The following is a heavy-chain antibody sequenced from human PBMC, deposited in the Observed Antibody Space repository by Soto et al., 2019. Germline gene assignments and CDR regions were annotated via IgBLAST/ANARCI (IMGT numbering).Heavy chain of an antibody. CDR2: IYYSGST. V-gene: IGHV4-39*01. J-gene: IGHJ5*02. D-gene: IGHD2-21*02. Sequence: SETLSLTCTVSGGSISSSSYYWGWIRQPPGKGLEWIGSIYYSGSTYYIPSLKSRVTISVDTSKNQFSLKLSSVTAADTAVYYCARHWHIVVVTALSGWFDPWGQGTLVTVSS. CDR1: GGSISSSSYY. CDR3: ARHWHIVVVTALSGWFDP.